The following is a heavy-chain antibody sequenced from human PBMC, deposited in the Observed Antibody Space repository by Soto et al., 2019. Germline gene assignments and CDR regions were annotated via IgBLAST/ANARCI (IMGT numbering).Heavy chain of an antibody. CDR1: GYSFTSYW. CDR2: IYPGDSDT. D-gene: IGHD6-13*01. CDR3: ASKIAAAGTGPSFDY. J-gene: IGHJ4*02. V-gene: IGHV5-51*01. Sequence: GESLKISCKGSGYSFTSYWIGWVRQMPGKGLEWMGIIYPGDSDTRYSPSFQGQVTISADKSISTAYLQWSSLKASDTAMYYCASKIAAAGTGPSFDYWGQGTLVTVSS.